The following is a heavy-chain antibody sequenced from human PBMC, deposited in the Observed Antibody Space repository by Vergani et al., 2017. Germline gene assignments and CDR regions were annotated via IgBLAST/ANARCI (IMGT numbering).Heavy chain of an antibody. D-gene: IGHD6-6*01. CDR3: ARGGPPGSSRGALFDY. CDR2: INPNSGGT. Sequence: QVQLVQSGAEVKKPGASVKVSCKASGYTFTGYYMHWVRQAPGQGLEWMGWINPNSGGTNYAQKFQGRVTMTRDTSISTAYMELSRLRSDDTAVYSCARGGPPGSSRGALFDYWGQGTLVTVSS. J-gene: IGHJ4*02. V-gene: IGHV1-2*02. CDR1: GYTFTGYY.